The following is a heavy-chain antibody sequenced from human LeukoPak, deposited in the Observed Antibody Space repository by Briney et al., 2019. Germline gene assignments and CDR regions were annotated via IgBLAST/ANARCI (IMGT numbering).Heavy chain of an antibody. D-gene: IGHD3-3*01. V-gene: IGHV3-23*01. J-gene: IGHJ4*02. CDR2: ISTSGTTT. CDR1: GFTFSDYA. Sequence: GGSLRLSCAASGFTFSDYAMGWVRQAPGKGLEWVSTISTSGTTTFYADSVKGRFTISRDNSKNTLNLQMNSLRAEDTAVYYCAKRRLQDQPHYDFGGQGTLVTVSS. CDR3: AKRRLQDQPHYDF.